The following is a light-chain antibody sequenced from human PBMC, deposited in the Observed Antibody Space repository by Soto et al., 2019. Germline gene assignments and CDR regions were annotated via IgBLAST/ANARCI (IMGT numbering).Light chain of an antibody. CDR3: QHYNSYSEA. CDR1: QTISSW. Sequence: DIPMTQSPSTLSGSVGDRVTITCRASQTISSWLAWYQQKPGKAPKLLIYKASTLKSGVPSRFSGSGSGTEFTLTISSLQPDYFATYYCQHYNSYSEAFGHGTKVELK. V-gene: IGKV1-5*03. CDR2: KAS. J-gene: IGKJ1*01.